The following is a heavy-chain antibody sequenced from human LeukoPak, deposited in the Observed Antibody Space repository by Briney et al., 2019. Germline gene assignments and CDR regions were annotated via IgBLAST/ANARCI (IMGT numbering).Heavy chain of an antibody. CDR2: INHSGST. V-gene: IGHV4-34*01. Sequence: SETLSLTCAVYGGSFSGYYWSWIRQPPGKGLEWIGEINHSGSTNYNPSLKSRVTISVDTSKNQVSLKLSSLTAADTAVYYCARGTGTTAYFDYWGQGTLVTVSS. D-gene: IGHD1-1*01. CDR1: GGSFSGYY. CDR3: ARGTGTTAYFDY. J-gene: IGHJ4*02.